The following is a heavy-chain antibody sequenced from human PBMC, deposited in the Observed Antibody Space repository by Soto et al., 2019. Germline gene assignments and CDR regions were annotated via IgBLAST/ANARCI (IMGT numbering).Heavy chain of an antibody. CDR1: GGSIGNYY. V-gene: IGHV4-59*01. Sequence: SETLSLTCTVSGGSIGNYYWSWTRQPPGKRLEWIGYINYSGTTNYNPSLKSRVTISVDTSKNQFSLKLSSVTAADTAVYYCARDYYGDDNYYYYYMDVWGKGTTVTVSS. CDR2: INYSGTT. J-gene: IGHJ6*03. D-gene: IGHD4-17*01. CDR3: ARDYYGDDNYYYYYMDV.